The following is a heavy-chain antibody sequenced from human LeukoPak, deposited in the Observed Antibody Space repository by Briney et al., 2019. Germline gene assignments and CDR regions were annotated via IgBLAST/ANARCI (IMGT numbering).Heavy chain of an antibody. D-gene: IGHD3-22*01. CDR2: INANSGGT. V-gene: IGHV1-2*02. CDR1: GYTFTGYY. Sequence: ASVKVSCKASGYTFTGYYIHWVRQAPGQGPEWMGWINANSGGTNYAQKFQGRVTMTRDTSISAAYMELSRLRSDDTAMYYCARAGASDYDQIWFHSWGQGTLVTVSS. J-gene: IGHJ5*01. CDR3: ARAGASDYDQIWFHS.